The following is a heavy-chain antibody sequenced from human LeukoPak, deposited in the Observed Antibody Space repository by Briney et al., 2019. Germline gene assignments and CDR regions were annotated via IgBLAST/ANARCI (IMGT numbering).Heavy chain of an antibody. D-gene: IGHD3-22*01. CDR1: GGSLSSSSYY. V-gene: IGHV4-39*01. CDR3: ASLDVHYYDSSGYYNY. CDR2: IYYSGST. J-gene: IGHJ4*02. Sequence: PSETLSLTCTVSGGSLSSSSYYWGWIRQPPGKGLEWVGSIYYSGSTYNNPSLKSRVTISVDTSKNQFSLKLSSVTAADTAVYYGASLDVHYYDSSGYYNYWGQGTLVTVSS.